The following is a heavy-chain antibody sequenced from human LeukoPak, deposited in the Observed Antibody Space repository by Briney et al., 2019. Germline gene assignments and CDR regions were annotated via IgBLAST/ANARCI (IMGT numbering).Heavy chain of an antibody. V-gene: IGHV3-30*18. J-gene: IGHJ3*02. D-gene: IGHD6-19*01. Sequence: GRSLRLSCEASGFTFSSYGMHWVRQAPGKGLEWVAVISYEGSNKNYADSVEGRFTISRDKSKNTLYLQMNSLRVEDTALYYCAKCDSSGWYSAFDIWGQGTMVTVSS. CDR1: GFTFSSYG. CDR3: AKCDSSGWYSAFDI. CDR2: ISYEGSNK.